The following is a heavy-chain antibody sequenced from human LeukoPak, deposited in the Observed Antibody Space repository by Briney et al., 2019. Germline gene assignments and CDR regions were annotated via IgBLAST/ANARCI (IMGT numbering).Heavy chain of an antibody. J-gene: IGHJ4*02. CDR3: ARDSPRAATIDY. V-gene: IGHV1-2*02. CDR2: INPNSGGT. D-gene: IGHD1-26*01. Sequence: ASVKVSCKASGYTFTGYYMHWVRQAPGQGLEWMGWINPNSGGTNYAQRFQGRVTMTRDTSISTAYMELSRLRSDDTAVYYCARDSPRAATIDYWGQGTLVTVSS. CDR1: GYTFTGYY.